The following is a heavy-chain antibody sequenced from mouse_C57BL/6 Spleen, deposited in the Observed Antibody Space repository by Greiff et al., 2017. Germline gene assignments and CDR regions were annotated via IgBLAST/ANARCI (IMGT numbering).Heavy chain of an antibody. CDR1: GYTFTSYW. D-gene: IGHD2-4*01. CDR2: IDPNSGGT. CDR3: AREIYYDYEAWFAY. J-gene: IGHJ3*01. V-gene: IGHV1-72*01. Sequence: QVQLKQPGAELVKPGASVKLSCKASGYTFTSYWMHWVKQRPGRGLEWIGRIDPNSGGTKYNEKFKSKATLTVDKPSSTAYMQLSSLTSEDSAVYYCAREIYYDYEAWFAYWGQGTLVTVSA.